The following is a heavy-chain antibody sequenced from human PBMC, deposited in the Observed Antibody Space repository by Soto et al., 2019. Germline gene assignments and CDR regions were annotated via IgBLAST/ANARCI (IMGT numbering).Heavy chain of an antibody. J-gene: IGHJ6*03. V-gene: IGHV3-53*04. CDR2: IYSGGST. CDR1: GFTVSSNY. Sequence: PGGSLRLSCAASGFTVSSNYMSWVRQAPGKGLEWVSVIYSGGSTYYADSVKGRFTISRHNSKNTLYLQMNSRRAEDTAVYYCASSYGDCYYYMDVWGKGTTVTVSS. D-gene: IGHD4-17*01. CDR3: ASSYGDCYYYMDV.